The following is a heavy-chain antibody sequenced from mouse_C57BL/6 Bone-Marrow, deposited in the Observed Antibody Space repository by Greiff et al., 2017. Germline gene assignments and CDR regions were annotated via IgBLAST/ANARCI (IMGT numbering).Heavy chain of an antibody. J-gene: IGHJ3*01. CDR1: GYSFTGYY. D-gene: IGHD2-4*01. V-gene: IGHV1-42*01. CDR3: ATYDYDDWFAY. Sequence: EVQLQQSGPELVKPGASVKISCKASGYSFTGYYMNWVKQSPEKSLEWIGEINPSTGGTTYNQKFKAKATLTVDKSSSTAYMQLKSLTSEDSAVYYCATYDYDDWFAYWGQGTLVTVSA. CDR2: INPSTGGT.